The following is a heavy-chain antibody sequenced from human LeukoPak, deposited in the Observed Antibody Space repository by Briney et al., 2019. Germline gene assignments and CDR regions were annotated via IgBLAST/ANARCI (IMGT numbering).Heavy chain of an antibody. V-gene: IGHV4-39*07. Sequence: SETLSLTCTVSGGSISSSSYYWGWIRQPPGKGLEWIGSIYYSGSTYYNPSLKSRVTISVDTSKNQFSLKLSSVTAADTAVYYCARDYDSSGYYDRGFDYWGQGTLVTVSS. CDR3: ARDYDSSGYYDRGFDY. J-gene: IGHJ4*02. CDR1: GGSISSSSYY. D-gene: IGHD3-22*01. CDR2: IYYSGST.